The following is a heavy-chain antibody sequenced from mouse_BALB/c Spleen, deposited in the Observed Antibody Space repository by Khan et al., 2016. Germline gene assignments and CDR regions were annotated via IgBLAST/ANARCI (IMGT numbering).Heavy chain of an antibody. J-gene: IGHJ1*01. Sequence: EVQLQESGPGLVKPSQSLSLTCTVTGYSITSDYAWNWIRQFPGNKLEWMGYISYSGSTSYNPSLKSRISITRDTSKNQFFLQLNSVTTEDTATXYCARNLWYFDVWGAGTTVTVSS. CDR1: GYSITSDYA. V-gene: IGHV3-2*02. CDR3: ARNLWYFDV. CDR2: ISYSGST.